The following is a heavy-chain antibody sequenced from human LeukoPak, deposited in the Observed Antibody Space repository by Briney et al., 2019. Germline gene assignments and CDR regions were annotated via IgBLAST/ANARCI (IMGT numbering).Heavy chain of an antibody. CDR3: ARDYRKGGIAAAAGFDY. D-gene: IGHD6-13*01. J-gene: IGHJ4*02. CDR1: GFTFSSYS. Sequence: GGSLRLSCAASGFTFSSYSMNWVRQAPGKGLEWVSSICSSSSYIYYQDSVKGRFTSSRDNAKNSLYRQMNSLRAEDTAVYYCARDYRKGGIAAAAGFDYWGQGTLVTVSS. V-gene: IGHV3-21*01. CDR2: ICSSSSYI.